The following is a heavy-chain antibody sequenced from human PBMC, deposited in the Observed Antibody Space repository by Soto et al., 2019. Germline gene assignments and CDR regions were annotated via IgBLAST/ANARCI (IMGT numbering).Heavy chain of an antibody. V-gene: IGHV3-21*01. CDR1: GFTFSSYS. D-gene: IGHD6-6*01. Sequence: GGSLRLSCAASGFTFSSYSMNWVRQAPGKGLESVSSISSSSSYIYYADSVKGRFTISRDNAKNSLYLQMNSLRAEDTAVYYCARYPSGIAARPLYFDYWGQGTLVTVSS. CDR3: ARYPSGIAARPLYFDY. CDR2: ISSSSSYI. J-gene: IGHJ4*02.